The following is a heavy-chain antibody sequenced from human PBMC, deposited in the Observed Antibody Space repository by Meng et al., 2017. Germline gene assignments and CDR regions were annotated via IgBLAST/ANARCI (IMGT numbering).Heavy chain of an antibody. CDR1: ELTFSSYW. D-gene: IGHD3-16*01. J-gene: IGHJ4*02. CDR3: AREGWGGGARD. Sequence: GESLKISCAASELTFSSYWMNWVRQAPGKGLEWVANIKQDGSEKYYLDSVKGRFTISRDNAKNSLYLQMHSLRVEDAGVYYCAREGWGGGARDWGRGTLVTVSS. CDR2: IKQDGSEK. V-gene: IGHV3-7*01.